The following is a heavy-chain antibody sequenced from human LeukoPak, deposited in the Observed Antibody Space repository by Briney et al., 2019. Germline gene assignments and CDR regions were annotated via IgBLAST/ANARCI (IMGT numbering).Heavy chain of an antibody. CDR2: ISGSGSST. CDR3: AKDGSSNWYGWFDP. Sequence: GGSLRLSCAASGFTFSSYAMSWVRQTPGKGLEWVSGISGSGSSTYYADSVKGRFTSSRDKSKNTLYLQMNSLRAEDTAIYYCAKDGSSNWYGWFDPWGQGTLVTVSS. CDR1: GFTFSSYA. D-gene: IGHD6-13*01. V-gene: IGHV3-23*01. J-gene: IGHJ5*02.